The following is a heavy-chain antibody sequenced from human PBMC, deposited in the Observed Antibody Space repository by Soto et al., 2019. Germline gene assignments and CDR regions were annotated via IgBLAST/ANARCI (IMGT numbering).Heavy chain of an antibody. J-gene: IGHJ4*02. D-gene: IGHD3-3*01. Sequence: QVQLVQSGAEVKKPGSSVKVSCTASGGTFSSYAISWVRQAPGQGLDWMGGIIPIFGTANYAQKFQGRVTNDAYESKSTAYIGLSSLASEDTVVYSCARQTDVGSGYSQGDGGADFDYWCQGTLVTVSS. CDR3: ARQTDVGSGYSQGDGGADFDY. V-gene: IGHV1-69*01. CDR2: IIPIFGTA. CDR1: GGTFSSYA.